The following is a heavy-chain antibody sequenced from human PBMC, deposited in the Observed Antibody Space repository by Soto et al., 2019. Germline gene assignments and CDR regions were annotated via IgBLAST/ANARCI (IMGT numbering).Heavy chain of an antibody. J-gene: IGHJ6*03. CDR3: ARSRPRYYYYMDV. CDR2: IYYSGST. CDR1: GGSISSGGYY. V-gene: IGHV4-31*03. Sequence: PSETLSLTCTVSGGSISSGGYYWSWIRQHPGKGLEWIGYIYYSGSTYYNPSLKSRVTISVDTSKNQFSLKLSSVTAADTAVYYCARSRPRYYYYMDVWGKGTTVTVSS.